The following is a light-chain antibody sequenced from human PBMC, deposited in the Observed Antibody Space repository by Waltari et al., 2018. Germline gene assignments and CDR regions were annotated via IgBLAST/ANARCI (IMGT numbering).Light chain of an antibody. CDR3: HHYGSSPPIT. CDR1: QSVRNSN. J-gene: IGKJ4*01. CDR2: SAS. V-gene: IGKV3-20*01. Sequence: EIVLTQSPGTLSLSPGERATLSCRPSQSVRNSNLGWYQQNPGQSPGILIYSASTRATGIPDRFSGSGSGMDFTLTISRLEPEDFAVYYCHHYGSSPPITFGGGTKVEIK.